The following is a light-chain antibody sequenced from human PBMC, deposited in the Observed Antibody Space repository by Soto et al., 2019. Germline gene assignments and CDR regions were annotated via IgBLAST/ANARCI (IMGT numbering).Light chain of an antibody. V-gene: IGKV3-20*01. CDR3: QHYNSYPLT. J-gene: IGKJ5*01. Sequence: IVLTQSPNTLSLSPGERATLSCRAGQSVPRSYLAWYQQKPGQAPRLLIYGASTRATGIPARFSGSGSGTEFTLTISSLQPDDFATYYCQHYNSYPLTFGQGTRLEIK. CDR2: GAS. CDR1: QSVPRSY.